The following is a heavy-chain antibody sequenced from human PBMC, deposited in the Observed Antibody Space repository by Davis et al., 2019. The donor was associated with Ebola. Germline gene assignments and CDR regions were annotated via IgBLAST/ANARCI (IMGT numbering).Heavy chain of an antibody. J-gene: IGHJ4*02. V-gene: IGHV3-23*01. Sequence: PGGSLRLSCAASGFTFSSYAMSWVRQAPGKGLEWVSGISGSGGSTNYADSVKGRFTISRDNSKNTLYLQMNSLRAEDTAVYYCAKDPVRDSSGYYFDYWGQGTLVTVSS. CDR2: ISGSGGST. D-gene: IGHD3-22*01. CDR3: AKDPVRDSSGYYFDY. CDR1: GFTFSSYA.